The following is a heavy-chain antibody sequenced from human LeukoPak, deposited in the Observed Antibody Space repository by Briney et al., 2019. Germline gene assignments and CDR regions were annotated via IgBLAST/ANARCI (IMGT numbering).Heavy chain of an antibody. CDR2: ISAYNGNT. CDR3: ARDSSAYYYDSSGYYLGIKSYYFDY. Sequence: ASVKVSCKASGYTFTSYGISWVRQAPGQGLEWMGLISAYNGNTNYAQKLQGRVTMTTDTSTSTAYMELRSLRSDDTAVYYCARDSSAYYYDSSGYYLGIKSYYFDYWGQGTLVTVSS. D-gene: IGHD3-22*01. V-gene: IGHV1-18*01. J-gene: IGHJ4*02. CDR1: GYTFTSYG.